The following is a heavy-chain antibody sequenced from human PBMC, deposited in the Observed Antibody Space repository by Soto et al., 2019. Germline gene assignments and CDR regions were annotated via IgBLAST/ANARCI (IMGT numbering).Heavy chain of an antibody. V-gene: IGHV4-31*03. Sequence: NPSETLSLTCTASGGSISSGGYYWSWIRQHPGKGLEWIGYIYYSGSTYYNPSLKSRVTISVDTSKNQFSLKLSSVTAADTAVYYCARLHGYCISSSCHGHYAMDVWGQGTTVTVSS. CDR2: IYYSGST. J-gene: IGHJ6*02. CDR1: GGSISSGGYY. D-gene: IGHD2-2*01. CDR3: ARLHGYCISSSCHGHYAMDV.